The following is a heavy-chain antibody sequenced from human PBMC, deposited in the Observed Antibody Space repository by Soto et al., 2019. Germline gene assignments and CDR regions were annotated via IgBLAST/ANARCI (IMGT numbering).Heavy chain of an antibody. D-gene: IGHD6-13*01. CDR1: GDLFNNYA. CDR2: ISPLFSTT. V-gene: IGHV1-69*01. J-gene: IGHJ4*02. Sequence: QVQLVQSGAEVKEPGSSVKVSCKATGDLFNNYAFNWVRQAPGQGLEWIGRISPLFSTTNYAQKFQCSVTIVADELTTIVYLEVSNLESEDSAMYYCAASSSVAAAGYFKFWGQGTLVNVSP. CDR3: AASSSVAAAGYFKF.